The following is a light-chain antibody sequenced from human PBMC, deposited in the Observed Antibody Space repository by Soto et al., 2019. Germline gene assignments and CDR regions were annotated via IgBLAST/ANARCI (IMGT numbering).Light chain of an antibody. V-gene: IGLV1-40*01. CDR1: GSNIGAGYD. CDR3: SSYTNIKKRARV. J-gene: IGLJ1*01. Sequence: QSVLTQPPSVSGAPGQRVTISCTGSGSNIGAGYDVHWYQQLPGTAPKLLIYGNTNRPSGVPDRFSGSKSGTSASLAITGMQPEDEAEYYCSSYTNIKKRARVFGTGTQLTVL. CDR2: GNT.